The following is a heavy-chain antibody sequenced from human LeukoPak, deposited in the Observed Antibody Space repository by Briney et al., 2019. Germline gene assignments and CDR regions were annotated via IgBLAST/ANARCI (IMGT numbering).Heavy chain of an antibody. V-gene: IGHV3-48*03. Sequence: PGGSLRLSCAASGFTFNIYEMNWVRQAPGKGLEWVSYISSSGSTIYYADSVKGRFTISRDNAKNSLYLQMNSLRAEDTAVYYCAKESYSSSWYGVDYWGQGTLVTVSS. CDR3: AKESYSSSWYGVDY. J-gene: IGHJ4*02. CDR1: GFTFNIYE. CDR2: ISSSGSTI. D-gene: IGHD6-13*01.